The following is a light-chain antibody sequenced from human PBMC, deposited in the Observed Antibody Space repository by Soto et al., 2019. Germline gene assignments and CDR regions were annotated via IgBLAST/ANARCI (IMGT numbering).Light chain of an antibody. Sequence: QSALTQAASVSGSPGQSITISCTGTSSDVGGYNYVSWYQQHPGKAPKLMIYDVSNRPSGVSNRFSGSKSGNTASLTISGHQPEDEADYYCSSYTSSGTLGVFGGGTKLTVL. CDR3: SSYTSSGTLGV. CDR2: DVS. V-gene: IGLV2-14*01. J-gene: IGLJ2*01. CDR1: SSDVGGYNY.